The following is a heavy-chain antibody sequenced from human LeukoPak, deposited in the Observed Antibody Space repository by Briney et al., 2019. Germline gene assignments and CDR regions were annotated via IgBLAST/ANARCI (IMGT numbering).Heavy chain of an antibody. Sequence: SGPALVKPTQTLTLTCTFSGFSLSTSGMCVSWIRQPPGKALEWLARIDWDDDKYYSTSLKTRLTISKDTSKNQVVLTMTNMNPFNTATYYCPRMGVDTTLVTACGIWGQGTMVTVSS. J-gene: IGHJ3*02. CDR3: PRMGVDTTLVTACGI. CDR1: GFSLSTSGMC. CDR2: IDWDDDK. V-gene: IGHV2-70*11. D-gene: IGHD5-18*01.